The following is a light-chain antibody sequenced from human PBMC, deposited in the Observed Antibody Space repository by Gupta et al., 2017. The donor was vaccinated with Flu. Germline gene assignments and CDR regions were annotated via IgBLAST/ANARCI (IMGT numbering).Light chain of an antibody. CDR1: SLRNPY. Sequence: SADLTQCPAVSVALGQTVRITCQRDSLRNPYASWYQQKPGQAPVLVIYAKNIRPSGIPHRFSGSSSGNTASLTITGAQAEDEADYYCNSRDSTDNHQAVFGGGTKLTVL. V-gene: IGLV3-19*01. CDR3: NSRDSTDNHQAV. CDR2: AKN. J-gene: IGLJ2*01.